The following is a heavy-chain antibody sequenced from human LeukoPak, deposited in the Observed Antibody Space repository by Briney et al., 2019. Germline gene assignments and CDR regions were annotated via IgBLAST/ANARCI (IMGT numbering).Heavy chain of an antibody. J-gene: IGHJ4*02. CDR1: GFTVSSNY. V-gene: IGHV3-53*01. CDR2: IYSGGST. Sequence: GGSLRLSCAASGFTVSSNYMSWVRQAPGKGLEWVSVIYSGGSTYYADSVKGRFTISRDNSKNTLYLQMNSLRAEDTAVYYCASGRGYSGYGFDYWGQGTLVTVSS. CDR3: ASGRGYSGYGFDY. D-gene: IGHD5-12*01.